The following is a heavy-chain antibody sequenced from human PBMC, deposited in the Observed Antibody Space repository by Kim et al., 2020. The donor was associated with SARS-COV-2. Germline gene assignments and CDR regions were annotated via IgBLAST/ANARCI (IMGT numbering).Heavy chain of an antibody. CDR1: GFTFSSYA. Sequence: GGSLRLSCAASGFTFSSYAMNWVRQAPGKGLEWVSAITNSGGRTDYADSVKGRFTISRDNSKNTLYLEMNSLRVEDTAVYYCAKRSSSSSGFFDYWGQGT. J-gene: IGHJ4*02. V-gene: IGHV3-23*01. CDR2: ITNSGGRT. D-gene: IGHD6-6*01. CDR3: AKRSSSSSGFFDY.